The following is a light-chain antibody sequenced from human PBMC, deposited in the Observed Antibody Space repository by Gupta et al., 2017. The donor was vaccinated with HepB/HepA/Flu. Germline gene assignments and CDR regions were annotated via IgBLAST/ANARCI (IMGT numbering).Light chain of an antibody. CDR3: QAWDSSIVV. CDR1: KLGDKY. J-gene: IGLJ2*01. V-gene: IGLV3-1*01. Sequence: SYELTQPPSVSVSPGQTASITCSGDKLGDKYACWYQQKPGQCPVLVIYQDSKRPSGIPERFSGSNSGNTATLTISGTQAMDEADYYCQAWDSSIVVFGGGTKLTVL. CDR2: QDS.